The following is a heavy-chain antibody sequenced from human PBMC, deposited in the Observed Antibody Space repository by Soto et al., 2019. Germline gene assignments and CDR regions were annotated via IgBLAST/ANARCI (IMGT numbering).Heavy chain of an antibody. D-gene: IGHD1-7*01. J-gene: IGHJ2*01. CDR2: IYHSGST. CDR3: SSGQVELHPLPGRRSLDL. CDR1: GGSINRGGYS. V-gene: IGHV4-30-2*01. Sequence: SETLSLTCAVSGGSINRGGYSWSWIRQPQGKGLEWIGYIYHSGSTYYNPSLKSRVTISVDRSKNQFSLRLSSVTAADTALYYCSSGQVELHPLPGRRSLDL.